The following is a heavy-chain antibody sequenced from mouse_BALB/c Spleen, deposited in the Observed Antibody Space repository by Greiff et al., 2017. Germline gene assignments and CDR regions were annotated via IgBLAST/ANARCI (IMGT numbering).Heavy chain of an antibody. CDR2: ISSGGSYT. J-gene: IGHJ3*01. V-gene: IGHV5-6*01. CDR1: GFTFSSYG. D-gene: IGHD4-1*01. CDR3: ARHGELGRFAY. Sequence: EVKLVESGGDLVKPGGSLKLSCAASGFTFSSYGMSWVRQTPDKRLEWVATISSGGSYTYYPDSVKGRFTISRDNAKNTQYLQMSSLKSEDTAMYYCARHGELGRFAYWGQGTLVTVSA.